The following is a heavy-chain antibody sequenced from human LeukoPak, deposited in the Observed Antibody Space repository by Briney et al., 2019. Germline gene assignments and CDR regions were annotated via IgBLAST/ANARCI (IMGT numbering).Heavy chain of an antibody. CDR3: ARDDPGIAVAGNDAFDI. Sequence: SVKVSCKASGGTFSSYAISWVRQAPGQGLEWMGGIIPIFGTANYAQKFQGRVTITTDESTSTAYMELSSLRSEDTAVYYCARDDPGIAVAGNDAFDIWGQGTMVTVSS. J-gene: IGHJ3*02. CDR1: GGTFSSYA. V-gene: IGHV1-69*05. CDR2: IIPIFGTA. D-gene: IGHD6-19*01.